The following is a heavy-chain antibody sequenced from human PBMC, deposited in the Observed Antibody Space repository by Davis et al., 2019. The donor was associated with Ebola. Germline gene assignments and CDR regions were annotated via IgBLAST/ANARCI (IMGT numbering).Heavy chain of an antibody. J-gene: IGHJ1*01. CDR3: ARGVLPYCSGGSCYSGEYFQH. Sequence: ASVKVSCKASGYTFTGYYMHWVRQAPGQGLEWMGWINHNSGGTNYAQKCQGRVTMTRDTSISTAYMELSRLRSDDTAVYYCARGVLPYCSGGSCYSGEYFQHWGQGTLVTVSS. D-gene: IGHD2-15*01. CDR1: GYTFTGYY. CDR2: INHNSGGT. V-gene: IGHV1-2*02.